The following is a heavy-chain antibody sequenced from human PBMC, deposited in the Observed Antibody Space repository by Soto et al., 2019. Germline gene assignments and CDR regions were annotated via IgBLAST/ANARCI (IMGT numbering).Heavy chain of an antibody. CDR1: GFSLSNTRMG. D-gene: IGHD6-13*01. J-gene: IGHJ5*02. V-gene: IGHV2-26*01. CDR2: IFSNDEK. CDR3: ARINSYSSSLGYLTNWFDP. Sequence: QVTLKESGPVLVKPTETLTLTCTVSGFSLSNTRMGVSWIRQPPGKALEWLAHIFSNDEKSYSTSLKSRLTISKDTSKSQVVLTMTNMDPVDTATYYYARINSYSSSLGYLTNWFDPWGQGTLVTVSS.